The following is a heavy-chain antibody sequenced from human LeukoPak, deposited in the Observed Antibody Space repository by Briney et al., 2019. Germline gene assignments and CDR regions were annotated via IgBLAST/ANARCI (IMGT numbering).Heavy chain of an antibody. D-gene: IGHD3-9*01. Sequence: SETLSLTCAVYGGSFSGYYWSWIRQPPGKGLEWIGEINHSGSTNYNPSLKSRVTISVDTSKNQFSLKLSSVTAADTAVYYCARGALRYFDWLFEGIEDYGMDVWGQGTTVTVSS. V-gene: IGHV4-34*01. CDR3: ARGALRYFDWLFEGIEDYGMDV. CDR2: INHSGST. CDR1: GGSFSGYY. J-gene: IGHJ6*02.